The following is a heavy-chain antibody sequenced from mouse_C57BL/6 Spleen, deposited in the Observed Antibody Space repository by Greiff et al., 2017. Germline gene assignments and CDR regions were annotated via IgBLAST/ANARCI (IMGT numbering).Heavy chain of an antibody. D-gene: IGHD2-3*01. CDR2: IHPNSGST. V-gene: IGHV1-64*01. CDR1: GYTFPSYW. J-gene: IGHJ4*01. Sequence: QVQLQQPGAELVKPGASVKLSCKASGYTFPSYWMHWVKQRPGQGLEWIGMIHPNSGSTNYNEKFKSKATLTVDKSSSTAYMQLSSLTSEDSAVYYCASSIYDGYFYAMDYWGQGTSVTVSS. CDR3: ASSIYDGYFYAMDY.